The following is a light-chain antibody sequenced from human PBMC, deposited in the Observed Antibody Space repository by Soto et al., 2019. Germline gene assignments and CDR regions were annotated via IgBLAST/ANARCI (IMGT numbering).Light chain of an antibody. CDR2: DAS. Sequence: EIVLTQYPGTLSLSPGERATLSCMARQRVSSSYLDWYQQQPGQAPRLRIYDASTRATGIPDRFSGSGSGTAFTLTISRLEPEDCEVYYWQQYAMSPRPVGQGTRLEPK. J-gene: IGKJ5*01. V-gene: IGKV3-20*01. CDR3: QQYAMSPRP. CDR1: QRVSSSY.